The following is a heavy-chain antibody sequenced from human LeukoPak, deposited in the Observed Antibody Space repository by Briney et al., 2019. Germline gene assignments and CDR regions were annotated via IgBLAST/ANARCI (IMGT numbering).Heavy chain of an antibody. D-gene: IGHD3-3*01. Sequence: ASVKISCRASGYTFTKYYVHWVRQAPGQRLEWMGVVNPSGGATNYAQKFQGRVTMTRDTSTATIYMELSSLTSEDTATYYCARDTRPRGTTFGLVILWEYNWFDPWGQGTLVTVSS. CDR2: VNPSGGAT. V-gene: IGHV1-46*01. CDR3: ARDTRPRGTTFGLVILWEYNWFDP. CDR1: GYTFTKYY. J-gene: IGHJ5*02.